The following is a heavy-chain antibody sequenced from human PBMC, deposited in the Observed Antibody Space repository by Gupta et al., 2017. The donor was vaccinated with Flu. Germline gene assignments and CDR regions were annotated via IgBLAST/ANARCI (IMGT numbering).Heavy chain of an antibody. Sequence: QLQLQESGPGLVKPSETLSLICTVSGGSISDTSYYWGWIRQPPGKGLEWIGNVGYSGNTFYNPSLKSRVTISVDTSKNQFSLKLSSVTAADTAVYYCARRITYGKTFDCWGQGSLVTVSS. CDR2: VGYSGNT. D-gene: IGHD3-10*01. CDR1: GGSISDTSYY. CDR3: ARRITYGKTFDC. V-gene: IGHV4-39*01. J-gene: IGHJ5*01.